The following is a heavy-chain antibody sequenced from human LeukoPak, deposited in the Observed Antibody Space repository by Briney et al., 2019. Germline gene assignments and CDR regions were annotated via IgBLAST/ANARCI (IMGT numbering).Heavy chain of an antibody. CDR1: GGSVNSRDYY. CDR2: IDSSGRT. D-gene: IGHD1-14*01. CDR3: ARHKPLMDWFDP. J-gene: IGHJ5*02. V-gene: IGHV4-39*01. Sequence: SETLTLTCTVSGGSVNSRDYYWGWIRQPPGKGLEWIGNIDSSGRTYYIPSLKSRVTISVDTSKNQFSLKASSVTAADTAVYYCARHKPLMDWFDPWGQGTLVTVSS.